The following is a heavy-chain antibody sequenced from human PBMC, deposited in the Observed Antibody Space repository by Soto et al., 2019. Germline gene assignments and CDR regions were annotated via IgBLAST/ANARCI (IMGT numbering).Heavy chain of an antibody. CDR2: MNPNSGNT. CDR1: GYTFNNYD. CDR3: TRAYGAETFDF. J-gene: IGHJ5*01. Sequence: ASVKVSCKASGYTFNNYDIHWVRQAPGHGLEWMGWMNPNSGNTGYAQNFRGRVTMTQNTSIGTAYMELSSLRSDDTATYYCTRAYGAETFDFWGQGTRVTVSS. D-gene: IGHD3-10*01. V-gene: IGHV1-8*02.